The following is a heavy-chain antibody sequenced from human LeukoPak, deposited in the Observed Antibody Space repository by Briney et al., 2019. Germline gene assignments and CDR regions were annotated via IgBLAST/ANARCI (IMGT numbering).Heavy chain of an antibody. CDR3: ARGTGYFSSGNYYDLDY. D-gene: IGHD1-26*01. V-gene: IGHV3-48*01. CDR2: ISTSSSPT. Sequence: GGSLRLSCAASGFTFSSSSMNWVRQAPGKGLEWISYISTSSSPTYYADSVKGRFTISRDNAKNSLYLQMSSLRAEDTAVYYCARGTGYFSSGNYYDLDYWGQGTLVTVSS. CDR1: GFTFSSSS. J-gene: IGHJ4*02.